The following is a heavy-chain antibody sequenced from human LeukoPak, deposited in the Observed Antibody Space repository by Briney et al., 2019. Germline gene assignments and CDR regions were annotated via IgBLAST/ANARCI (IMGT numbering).Heavy chain of an antibody. CDR1: GYTLTELS. J-gene: IGHJ4*02. CDR2: FDPEDGET. CDR3: ATDQGYSYGYDFDY. Sequence: ASVKVSCKVSGYTLTELSMHWVRQAPGKGLEWMGGFDPEDGETIYAQKFQGRVTMTEDTSTDTAYMELSSLRSEDTAVYYCATDQGYSYGYDFDYWGQGTLVTVSS. D-gene: IGHD5-18*01. V-gene: IGHV1-24*01.